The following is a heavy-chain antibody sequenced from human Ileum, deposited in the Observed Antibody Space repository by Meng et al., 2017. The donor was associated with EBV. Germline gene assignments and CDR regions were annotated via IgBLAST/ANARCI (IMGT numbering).Heavy chain of an antibody. V-gene: IGHV4-39*01. D-gene: IGHD6-13*01. J-gene: IGHJ5*02. CDR3: ARPIAAAGWFDP. Sequence: HLQLQGLGPGLVKPSEPLFLTCTVSGGPINGSSYFWGWIRQPPGKGLEWIGSIYYSGRTYYNPSLKSRVTISVDTSKNQFSLKLSSVTAADTAVYYCARPIAAAGWFDPWGQGTLVTVSS. CDR2: IYYSGRT. CDR1: GGPINGSSYF.